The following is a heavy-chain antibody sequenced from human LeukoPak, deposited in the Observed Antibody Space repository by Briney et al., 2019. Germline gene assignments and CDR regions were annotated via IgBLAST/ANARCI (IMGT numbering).Heavy chain of an antibody. Sequence: GGSLRLSCAASGFTFSSYAMHWVRQAPGKGLEWVAVISYDGSNKYYADSVKGGFTISRDNSKNTLYLQMNSLRAEDTAVYYCARGDSSSWSGKLHDYWGQGTLVTVSS. V-gene: IGHV3-30-3*01. CDR3: ARGDSSSWSGKLHDY. CDR1: GFTFSSYA. J-gene: IGHJ4*02. D-gene: IGHD6-13*01. CDR2: ISYDGSNK.